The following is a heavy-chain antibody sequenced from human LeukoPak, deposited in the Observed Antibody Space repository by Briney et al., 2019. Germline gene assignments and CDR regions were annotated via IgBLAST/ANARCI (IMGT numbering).Heavy chain of an antibody. J-gene: IGHJ2*01. CDR3: ARDLVDIVATTRVWYSDL. CDR1: GFTFSDYY. D-gene: IGHD5-12*01. CDR2: ISSSGSNI. V-gene: IGHV3-11*01. Sequence: GGSLRLSCAASGFTFSDYYMSWIRQAPGKGLEWVAYISSSGSNIHYADSVKGRFTISRDNAKNSLYLQMNSLRAEDTAVYYCARDLVDIVATTRVWYSDLWGRGTLVTVSS.